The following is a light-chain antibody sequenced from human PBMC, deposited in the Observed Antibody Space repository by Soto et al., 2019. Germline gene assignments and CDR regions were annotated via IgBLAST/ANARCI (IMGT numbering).Light chain of an antibody. CDR3: CSYAGSRV. V-gene: IGLV2-23*01. CDR1: SSVVGSYNL. Sequence: QSVLTQPASVSGSPGQSITISCTGTSSVVGSYNLVSWYQQHPGKAPKLMIFEGSKRPSGVSNRFSGSKSGNTASLTISGLQAEDEADYYCCSYAGSRVFGGGTKLTVL. J-gene: IGLJ3*02. CDR2: EGS.